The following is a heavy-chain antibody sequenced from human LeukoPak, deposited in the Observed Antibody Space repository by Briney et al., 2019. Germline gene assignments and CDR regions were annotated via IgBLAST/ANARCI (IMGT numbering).Heavy chain of an antibody. CDR2: ISYSGST. Sequence: SETLSLTCTVSGGSMSSYYWSWTRQPPGKGLEGFGYISYSGSTNYNPSLKSRVTISVDTSKNHFSLKLSSVTAADTAVYYCARDRRYYDTSGTVYYDAMDVWGQGTTVTVSS. CDR1: GGSMSSYY. V-gene: IGHV4-59*01. CDR3: ARDRRYYDTSGTVYYDAMDV. D-gene: IGHD3-22*01. J-gene: IGHJ6*02.